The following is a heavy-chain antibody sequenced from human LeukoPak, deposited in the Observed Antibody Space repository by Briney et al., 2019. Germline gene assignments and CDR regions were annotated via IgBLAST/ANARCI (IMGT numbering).Heavy chain of an antibody. D-gene: IGHD6-25*01. CDR1: GDSLNSYY. J-gene: IGHJ4*02. CDR3: AGRAARFFDY. CDR2: IFYSGST. V-gene: IGHV4-59*01. Sequence: KPPETLSLTCTVSGDSLNSYYWTWIRQPPGGGLQWIGYIFYSGSTNYNASLRSRVAISVDTSKNQFSLKLTSVTAADTAVYYCAGRAARFFDYWGQGILVTVSS.